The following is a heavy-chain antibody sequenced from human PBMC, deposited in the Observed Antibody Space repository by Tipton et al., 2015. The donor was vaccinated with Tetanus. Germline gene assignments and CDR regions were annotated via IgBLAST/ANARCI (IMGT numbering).Heavy chain of an antibody. J-gene: IGHJ4*02. CDR2: INPSGGST. D-gene: IGHD4-17*01. V-gene: IGHV1-46*01. Sequence: QMQLVQSGAEVKKPGASVKVSCKASGYTFTSYYMHWVRQAPGQGLEWMGIINPSGGSTSYAQKFQGRVTMTRDTSTSPVYMGLSSLRSEDTAVYYCAREGAVKAPPEVALDVYWGQGTLVTVSS. CDR3: AREGAVKAPPEVALDVY. CDR1: GYTFTSYY.